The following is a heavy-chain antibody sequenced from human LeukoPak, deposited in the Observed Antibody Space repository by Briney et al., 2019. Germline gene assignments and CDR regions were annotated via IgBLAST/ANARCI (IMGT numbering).Heavy chain of an antibody. V-gene: IGHV1-24*01. CDR2: FDPEDGET. CDR1: GYTLTELS. J-gene: IGHJ6*02. Sequence: ASVKVSCKVSGYTLTELSMHWVRQAPGKGLEWMGGFDPEDGETIYAQKFQGRVTMTEDTSTDTAYMELSSLRSEDTAVYYCATGGTEDYYYGMDVWGQGTTVTVSS. CDR3: ATGGTEDYYYGMDV. D-gene: IGHD1-1*01.